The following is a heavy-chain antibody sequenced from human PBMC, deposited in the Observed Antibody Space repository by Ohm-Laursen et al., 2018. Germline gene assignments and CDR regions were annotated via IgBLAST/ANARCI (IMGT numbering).Heavy chain of an antibody. Sequence: ATVKISCKASGYTFTSYYMHWVRQAPGQGLEWMGLIDPNDGGTDYSQKFQGRVTLTGDTSTSTFYMELSSLRSEDTAVYYCARAWPHLGNDYWGQGTLLTVSS. CDR1: GYTFTSYY. V-gene: IGHV1-46*01. J-gene: IGHJ4*02. CDR3: ARAWPHLGNDY. CDR2: IDPNDGGT.